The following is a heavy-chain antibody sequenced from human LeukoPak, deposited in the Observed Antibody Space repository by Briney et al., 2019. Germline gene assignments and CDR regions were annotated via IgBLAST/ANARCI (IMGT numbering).Heavy chain of an antibody. D-gene: IGHD3-22*01. CDR1: GGSITSRTDY. V-gene: IGHV4-39*01. CDR3: ARHYYDSSGRPFDY. J-gene: IGHJ4*02. Sequence: SETLSLTCTVSGGSITSRTDYWDWIRQPPGKGLEWIGSFYYSGSTYYNPPLKSRVTISVDTSKNQFSLRLTSVTAAGTAVYYCARHYYDSSGRPFDYWGQGTLVTVSS. CDR2: FYYSGST.